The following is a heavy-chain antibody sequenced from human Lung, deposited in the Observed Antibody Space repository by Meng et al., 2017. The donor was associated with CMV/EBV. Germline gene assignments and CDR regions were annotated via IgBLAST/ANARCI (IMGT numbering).Heavy chain of an antibody. J-gene: IGHJ5*02. CDR2: INHSGST. Sequence: SFSSYYWSWIRQPPGKGLEWIGEINHSGSTNYNPSLKSRVTISVDTSKNQFSLKLSSVTAADTAVYYCARATLYCSGGSCYTNWFDPWGQGTLITVSS. V-gene: IGHV4-34*01. CDR1: SFSSYY. D-gene: IGHD2-15*01. CDR3: ARATLYCSGGSCYTNWFDP.